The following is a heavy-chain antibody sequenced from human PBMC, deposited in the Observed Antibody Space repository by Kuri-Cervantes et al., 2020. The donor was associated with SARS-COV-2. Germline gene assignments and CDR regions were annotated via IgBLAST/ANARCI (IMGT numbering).Heavy chain of an antibody. Sequence: GGSLRLSCTASGFIFSDYYMTWIRQAPWKGLEWVSNIGPSGTTKYYADSVKGRFTISRDNAKNSPYLQMNSLRAEDTAVYYCARTDFWSGYYVDYWGQGTLVTVSS. V-gene: IGHV3-11*04. CDR3: ARTDFWSGYYVDY. CDR1: GFIFSDYY. J-gene: IGHJ4*02. CDR2: IGPSGTTK. D-gene: IGHD3-3*01.